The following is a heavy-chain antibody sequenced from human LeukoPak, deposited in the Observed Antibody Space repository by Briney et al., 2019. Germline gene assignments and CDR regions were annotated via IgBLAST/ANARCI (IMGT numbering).Heavy chain of an antibody. D-gene: IGHD6-6*01. J-gene: IGHJ6*02. CDR1: GFTFSRYW. V-gene: IGHV3-74*01. Sequence: PGGSLRLSCAASGFTFSRYWMHWVRQAPGKGLVWVSRINSDGSSTIYADSVKGRFTISRDNAKNTLSLQMNSLRADDTAVYYCAGDLHVPQQVVPGDYYYFYGVDVWGQGTTVTVSS. CDR2: INSDGSST. CDR3: AGDLHVPQQVVPGDYYYFYGVDV.